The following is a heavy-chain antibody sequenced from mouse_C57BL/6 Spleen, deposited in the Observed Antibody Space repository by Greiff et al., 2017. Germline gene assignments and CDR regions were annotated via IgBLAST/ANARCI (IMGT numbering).Heavy chain of an antibody. CDR2: IYPSDSET. D-gene: IGHD2-5*01. Sequence: VQLQQPGAELVRPGSSVKLSCKASGYTFTSYWMDWVKQRPGQGLDWIGNIYPSDSETHYNQKFKDKATLTVDKSSSTAYMQLSSLTSEDSAVYYCARETWSKRDYAMDYWGQGTSVTVSS. V-gene: IGHV1-61*01. CDR3: ARETWSKRDYAMDY. J-gene: IGHJ4*01. CDR1: GYTFTSYW.